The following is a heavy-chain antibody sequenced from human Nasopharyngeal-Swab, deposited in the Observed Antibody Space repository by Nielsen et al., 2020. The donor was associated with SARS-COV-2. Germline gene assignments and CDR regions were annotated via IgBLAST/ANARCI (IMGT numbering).Heavy chain of an antibody. D-gene: IGHD3-10*01. V-gene: IGHV4-59*01. Sequence: SETLSLTCTVSGGSISSYYWSWIRQPPGKGLEWIGYIYYSGSTNYNPSLKSRVTISVDTSKNQFSLKLSSVTAADTAVYYCARERPEIYYAYAFDIWGQGTTVTVSS. CDR1: GGSISSYY. J-gene: IGHJ3*02. CDR3: ARERPEIYYAYAFDI. CDR2: IYYSGST.